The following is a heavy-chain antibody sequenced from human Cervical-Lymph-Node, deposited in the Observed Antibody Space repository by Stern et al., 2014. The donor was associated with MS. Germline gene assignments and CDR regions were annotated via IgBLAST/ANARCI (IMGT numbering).Heavy chain of an antibody. V-gene: IGHV1-69*01. CDR2: IIPMNDAA. Sequence: QVQLVQSGAEVKKPGSSVKVSCKASGDTFINHAFTWVRQAPGQGLEWMGGIIPMNDAAKYAQKSPGRVTITADASTNTVYMELSSLRSEDTAMFYCARSFRRYYDSTGYPDALDVWGQGTMVTVSS. CDR1: GDTFINHA. D-gene: IGHD3-22*01. CDR3: ARSFRRYYDSTGYPDALDV. J-gene: IGHJ3*01.